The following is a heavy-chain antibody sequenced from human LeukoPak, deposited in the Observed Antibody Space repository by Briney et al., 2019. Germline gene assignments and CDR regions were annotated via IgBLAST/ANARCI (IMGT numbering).Heavy chain of an antibody. CDR1: GGSISSGGYS. J-gene: IGHJ3*02. V-gene: IGHV4-30-2*01. CDR2: IYHSGST. D-gene: IGHD3-22*01. CDR3: ARAPTTYYYDSSGYYHNAFDI. Sequence: SETLSLTCAVSGGSISSGGYSWSWIRQPPGKGLEWIGYIYHSGSTYYNPSLKSRVTISVDRSKNQFSLKLSSVTAADTAVYYCARAPTTYYYDSSGYYHNAFDIWGQGTMVTVSS.